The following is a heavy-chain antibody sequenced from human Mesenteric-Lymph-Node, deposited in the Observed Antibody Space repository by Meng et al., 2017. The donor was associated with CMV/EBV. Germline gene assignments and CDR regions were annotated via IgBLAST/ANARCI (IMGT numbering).Heavy chain of an antibody. D-gene: IGHD1-26*01. CDR2: IDTDGSST. V-gene: IGHV3-74*01. J-gene: IGHJ4*02. Sequence: GESLKISCAASGFVFGDYTMHWVRQAPGKGLVWVSRIDTDGSSTSYADSVKGRFTISRDNAKNTLYLQLNSLRAEDTAVYYCARGHYSGSYYDYWGQGTLVTVSS. CDR3: ARGHYSGSYYDY. CDR1: GFVFGDYT.